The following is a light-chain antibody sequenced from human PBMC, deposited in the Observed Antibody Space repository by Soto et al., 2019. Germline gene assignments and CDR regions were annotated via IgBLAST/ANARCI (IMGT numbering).Light chain of an antibody. CDR1: QSVSSN. CDR2: GAS. Sequence: EIVMTQSPATLSVSPGERATLSCRASQSVSSNLAWYHQKPGQAPRLLIYGASTRSTGIPARFSRSGSGTEFTLTISSLQSEDFAVYYCHRADHWPRTFGQGNKVEIK. J-gene: IGKJ1*01. CDR3: HRADHWPRT. V-gene: IGKV3-15*01.